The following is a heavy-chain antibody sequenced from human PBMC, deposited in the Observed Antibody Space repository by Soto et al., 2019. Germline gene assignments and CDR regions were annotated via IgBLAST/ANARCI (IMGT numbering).Heavy chain of an antibody. CDR3: ARGGFAYGYLDF. V-gene: IGHV1-18*01. CDR2: ISTYNVDT. D-gene: IGHD5-18*01. CDR1: GYTFTSYG. Sequence: QVHLVQSGAEVKKPGASLKVSCKASGYTFTSYGIVWVRQAPGQGLEWTGWISTYNVDTKYAQKFKGRVTMSTDTSTTTAYMELTSLTSDDTATYYCARGGFAYGYLDFWGQGTLATVSS. J-gene: IGHJ4*02.